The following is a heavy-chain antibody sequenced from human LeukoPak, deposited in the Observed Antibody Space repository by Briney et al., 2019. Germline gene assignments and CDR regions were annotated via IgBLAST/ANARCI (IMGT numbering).Heavy chain of an antibody. V-gene: IGHV3-23*01. CDR2: ISGSGGST. CDR3: AKDPTVTMGYYYYGMDV. CDR1: GFTFSSYA. J-gene: IGHJ6*02. Sequence: GGSLRLSCAASGFTFSSYAMSWVHQAPGKGLEWVSAISGSGGSTYYADSVKGRFTISRDNSKSTLYLQMNSLRAEDTAVYYCAKDPTVTMGYYYYGMDVWGQGTTVTVSS. D-gene: IGHD4-11*01.